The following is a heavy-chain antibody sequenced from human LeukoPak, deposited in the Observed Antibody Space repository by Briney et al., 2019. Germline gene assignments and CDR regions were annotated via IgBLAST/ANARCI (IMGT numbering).Heavy chain of an antibody. CDR3: ARVGYSSSWYLY. D-gene: IGHD6-13*01. CDR2: IYHSGST. J-gene: IGHJ4*02. Sequence: TSETLSLTCAVYGGSFSGYYWSWIRQPPGKGLEWIGEIYHSGSTNYNPSLKSRVTISVDTSKNQFSLKLSSVTAADTAAYYCARVGYSSSWYLYWGQGTLVTVSS. V-gene: IGHV4-34*01. CDR1: GGSFSGYY.